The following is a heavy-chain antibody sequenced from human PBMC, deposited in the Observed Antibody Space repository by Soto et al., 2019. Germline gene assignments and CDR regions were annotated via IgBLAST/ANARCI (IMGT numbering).Heavy chain of an antibody. D-gene: IGHD5-12*01. CDR2: IWYDGSNK. J-gene: IGHJ4*02. CDR3: ARDGVATGTFDY. V-gene: IGHV3-33*01. Sequence: QVQLVESGGGVVQPGRSLRLSCAASGFTFSSYGMHWLRQAPGKGLEWVAVIWYDGSNKYYADSVKGRFTISRDNSKNTLYLQMNSLRAEDTAVYYCARDGVATGTFDYWGQGTLVTVSS. CDR1: GFTFSSYG.